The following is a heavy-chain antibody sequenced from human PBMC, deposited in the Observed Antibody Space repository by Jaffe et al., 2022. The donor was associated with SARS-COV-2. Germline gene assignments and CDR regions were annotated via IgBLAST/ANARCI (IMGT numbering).Heavy chain of an antibody. CDR2: IDPRGSA. CDR3: ARDHSDGSMSYSY. J-gene: IGHJ4*02. CDR1: GESVAGYY. Sequence: QVHLQQWGAGLLKPSETVSLSCTVYGESVAGYYWNWVRQAPGKGLEWIGEIDPRGSASCAPSLKSRISISLDTSKNQFSLKLTSVTAADTAVYFCARDHSDGSMSYSYWGQGDLVTVSS. V-gene: IGHV4-34*02. D-gene: IGHD3-10*01.